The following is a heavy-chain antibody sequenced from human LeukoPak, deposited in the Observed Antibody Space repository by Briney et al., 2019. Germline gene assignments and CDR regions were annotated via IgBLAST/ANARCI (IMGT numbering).Heavy chain of an antibody. CDR1: GFTFSSYG. CDR3: ARGILNYGLTGFDY. CDR2: IRYDGSNK. D-gene: IGHD3-16*01. Sequence: PGGSLRLSCAASGFTFSSYGMHWVRQAPGKGLEWVAFIRYDGSNKYYADSVKGRFTISRDNSKNTLYLQMGSLRAEDMAVYYCARGILNYGLTGFDYWGQGTLVTVSS. V-gene: IGHV3-30*02. J-gene: IGHJ4*02.